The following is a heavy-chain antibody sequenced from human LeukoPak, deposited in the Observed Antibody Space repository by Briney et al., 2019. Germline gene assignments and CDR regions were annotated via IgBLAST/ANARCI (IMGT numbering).Heavy chain of an antibody. CDR3: EKGPYYYASSGYYRYYFDY. CDR1: GFTFSSYA. CDR2: MSGSGGST. V-gene: IGHV3-23*01. Sequence: SGGSLRLSCAASGFTFSSYAMSWVRQAPGKGLGWVSAMSGSGGSTYYADSVKGRFTISRDNPKNTLYLQMNSLRAEDTAVYYCEKGPYYYASSGYYRYYFDYWGQGPLVTVS. J-gene: IGHJ4*02. D-gene: IGHD3-22*01.